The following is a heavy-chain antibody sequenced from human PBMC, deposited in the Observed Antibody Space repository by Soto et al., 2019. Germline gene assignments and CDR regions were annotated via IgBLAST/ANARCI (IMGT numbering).Heavy chain of an antibody. Sequence: SETLSLTCTASGGSINSNNYYWAWIRQPPGKGLAWIASIYYDGSTYYNPSLKSRVSISVDTSKNHFYLKLSSATAADTAVYYCEKVVVAATRRADFDSWGQGTLVTVYS. J-gene: IGHJ5*01. CDR3: EKVVVAATRRADFDS. V-gene: IGHV4-39*02. D-gene: IGHD2-15*01. CDR2: IYYDGST. CDR1: GGSINSNNYY.